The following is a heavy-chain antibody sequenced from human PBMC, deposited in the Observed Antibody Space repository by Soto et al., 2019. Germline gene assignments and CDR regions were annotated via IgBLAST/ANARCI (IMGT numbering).Heavy chain of an antibody. CDR3: TTDRTVVDTAMDRYYYYYGMDV. CDR1: GFTFSNAW. V-gene: IGHV3-15*01. J-gene: IGHJ6*02. CDR2: IKSKTDGGTT. D-gene: IGHD5-18*01. Sequence: GGSLRLSCAASGFTFSNAWMSWVRQAPGKGLEWVGRIKSKTDGGTTDYAAPVKGRFTISRDDSKNTLYLQMNSLKTEDTAVYYCTTDRTVVDTAMDRYYYYYGMDVWGQGTTVTVSS.